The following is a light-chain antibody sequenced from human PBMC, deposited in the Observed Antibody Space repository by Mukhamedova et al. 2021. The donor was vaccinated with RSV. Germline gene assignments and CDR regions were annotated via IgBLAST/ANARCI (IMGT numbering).Light chain of an antibody. J-gene: IGKJ1*01. V-gene: IGKV3-15*01. CDR2: GAS. Sequence: SVSSTLAWYQQKPGQAPRLLIYGASTRATGIPARFSGSGSGTEFTLTISSLQSEDFAVYYCQQYDNWPPWTFGQGTKVEIK. CDR1: SVSST. CDR3: QQYDNWPPWT.